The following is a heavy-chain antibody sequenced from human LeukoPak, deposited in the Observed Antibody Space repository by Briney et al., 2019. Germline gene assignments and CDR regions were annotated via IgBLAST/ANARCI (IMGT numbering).Heavy chain of an antibody. CDR2: IYTSGST. CDR3: ARELAADNYYYYGMDV. J-gene: IGHJ6*02. V-gene: IGHV4-4*09. CDR1: GGSISSYY. D-gene: IGHD6-13*01. Sequence: SETLSLTCTVSGGSISSYYWSWIRQPPGKGLEWIGYIYTSGSTNYNPSLKSRVTMSVDTSKNQFSLKLSSVTAADTAVYYCARELAADNYYYYGMDVWGQGTTVTVSS.